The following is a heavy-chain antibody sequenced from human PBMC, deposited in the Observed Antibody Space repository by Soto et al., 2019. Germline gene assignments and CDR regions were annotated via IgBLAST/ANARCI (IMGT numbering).Heavy chain of an antibody. Sequence: SETLSLTCAVYGGSFSGYYWSWIRQPPGKGLEWIGEINHSGSTNYNPSLKSRVTISVDTSKNQFSLKLSSVTAADTAVYYCARGPPDFIVVVPAAMNPFDYWGQGTLVTVSS. CDR3: ARGPPDFIVVVPAAMNPFDY. D-gene: IGHD2-2*01. V-gene: IGHV4-34*01. CDR2: INHSGST. J-gene: IGHJ4*02. CDR1: GGSFSGYY.